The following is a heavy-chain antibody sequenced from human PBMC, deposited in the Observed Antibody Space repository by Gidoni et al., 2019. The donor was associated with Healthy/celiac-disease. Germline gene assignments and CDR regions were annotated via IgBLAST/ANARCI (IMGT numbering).Heavy chain of an antibody. D-gene: IGHD4-17*01. V-gene: IGHV3-49*05. CDR3: TRTGLHDYGDYDYYYYGMDV. CDR1: GFTFGDYA. Sequence: EVQLVESGGGLVKPVRSLRLSCTASGFTFGDYAMSWFRQAPGKGLEWVGFIRSKAYGGTTEYAASVKGRFTISRDDSKSIAYLQMNSLKTEDTAVYYCTRTGLHDYGDYDYYYYGMDVWGQGTTVTVSS. CDR2: IRSKAYGGTT. J-gene: IGHJ6*02.